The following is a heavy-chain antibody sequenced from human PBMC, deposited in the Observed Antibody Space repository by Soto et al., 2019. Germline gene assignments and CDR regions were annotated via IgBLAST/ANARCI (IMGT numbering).Heavy chain of an antibody. D-gene: IGHD6-19*01. J-gene: IGHJ6*02. CDR2: IHTGGETT. Sequence: GGSLRLSCAASEFTFSDYAMNWVRQAPGKGLEYVSSIHTGGETTFYADAVKGRFIVSRDNSNNTLDLQMTSLKYEDSGVYYCVKGRAKHCSGRTCGLWMDLWGQGTTVTVYS. CDR3: VKGRAKHCSGRTCGLWMDL. V-gene: IGHV3-64D*06. CDR1: EFTFSDYA.